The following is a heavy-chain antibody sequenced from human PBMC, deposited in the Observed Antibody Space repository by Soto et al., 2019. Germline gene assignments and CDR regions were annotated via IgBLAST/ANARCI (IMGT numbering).Heavy chain of an antibody. V-gene: IGHV5-10-1*01. J-gene: IGHJ3*02. D-gene: IGHD3-22*01. CDR1: GYSFTSYW. CDR3: ARRVYDGRGYYYVSAFDI. Sequence: EVQLVQSGAEVKKHGEALRISCKGSGYSFTSYWISWVRQMPGKGLEWMGRIDPSDSYTNYSPSFQGHVTISADKSISTAYLQWSSLKASDTAMYYCARRVYDGRGYYYVSAFDIWGQGTMVTVSS. CDR2: IDPSDSYT.